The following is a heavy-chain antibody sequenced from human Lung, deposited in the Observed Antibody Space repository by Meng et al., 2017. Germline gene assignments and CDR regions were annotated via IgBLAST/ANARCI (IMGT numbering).Heavy chain of an antibody. CDR1: GYIFTRYG. D-gene: IGHD5-12*01. CDR2: ISGYNGNT. J-gene: IGHJ4*02. CDR3: ARENVGDGGYDFDF. V-gene: IGHV1-18*01. Sequence: QVQLVQSGGEVKKPGASGKVACKASGYIFTRYGITWVRQAPGQGLEWMGWISGYNGNTNYAQKLQGRVTMTTDTSISTAYMELTRLRSDDTAIYYCARENVGDGGYDFDFWGRGTLVTVSS.